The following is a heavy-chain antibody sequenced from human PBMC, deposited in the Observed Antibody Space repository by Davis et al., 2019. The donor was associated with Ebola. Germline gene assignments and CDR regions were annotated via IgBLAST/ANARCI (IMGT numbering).Heavy chain of an antibody. J-gene: IGHJ4*02. V-gene: IGHV3-33*01. CDR1: GFTFSSYG. Sequence: GESLKISCAASGFTFSSYGMHWVRQAPGKGLEWVAVIWYDGSNKYYADSVKGRFTISRDNSKNTLYLQMNSLRAEDTAVYYCARVGVGAKIDYWGQGTLVTVSS. CDR3: ARVGVGAKIDY. D-gene: IGHD1-26*01. CDR2: IWYDGSNK.